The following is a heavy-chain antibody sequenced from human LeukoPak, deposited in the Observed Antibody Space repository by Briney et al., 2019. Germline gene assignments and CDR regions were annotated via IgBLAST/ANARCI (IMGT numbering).Heavy chain of an antibody. J-gene: IGHJ4*02. CDR3: ASDTSGQGHGDY. D-gene: IGHD3-22*01. V-gene: IGHV1-8*02. CDR1: GYTFTSYD. CDR2: MNPNSGNT. Sequence: ASVKVSCKASGYTFTSYDINWVRQATGQGLEWMGWMNPNSGNTGYAQKFQGRVTMTRDTSIRTAYMELSRLRSDDTAMYYCASDTSGQGHGDYWGQGTLVTVSS.